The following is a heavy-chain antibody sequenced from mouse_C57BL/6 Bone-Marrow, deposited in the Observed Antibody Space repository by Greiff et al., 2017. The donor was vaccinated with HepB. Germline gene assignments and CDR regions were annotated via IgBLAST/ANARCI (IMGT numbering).Heavy chain of an antibody. D-gene: IGHD2-2*01. J-gene: IGHJ4*01. CDR2: INPSSGYT. V-gene: IGHV1-7*01. CDR1: GYTFTSYW. Sequence: QVQLKESGAELAKPGASVKLSCEASGYTFTSYWMHWVKQRPGQGLEWIGYINPSSGYTKYNQKFKDKATLTADKSSSTAYMQLSSLTYEDSAVYYCARYGYDGGYAMDYWGQGTSVTVSS. CDR3: ARYGYDGGYAMDY.